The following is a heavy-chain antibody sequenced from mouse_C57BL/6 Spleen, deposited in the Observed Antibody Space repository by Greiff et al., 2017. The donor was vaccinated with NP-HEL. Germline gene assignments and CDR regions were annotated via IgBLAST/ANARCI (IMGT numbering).Heavy chain of an antibody. J-gene: IGHJ2*01. V-gene: IGHV1-80*01. D-gene: IGHD2-13*01. Sequence: VQLQQSGAELVKPGASVKISCKASGYAFSSYWMHWVKQRPGKGLEWIGQIYPGDGDTTYNGKFKGKATLTADKSSSTAYMQLSSLSSEDSAVYFCARGTTWYFDYWGQGTTLTVSS. CDR3: ARGTTWYFDY. CDR1: GYAFSSYW. CDR2: IYPGDGDT.